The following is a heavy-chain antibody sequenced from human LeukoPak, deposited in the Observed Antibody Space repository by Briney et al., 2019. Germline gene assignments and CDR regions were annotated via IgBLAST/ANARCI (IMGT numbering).Heavy chain of an antibody. CDR2: IYHSGST. V-gene: IGHV4-30-2*01. CDR1: GGSISSGGYY. D-gene: IGHD6-6*01. Sequence: SETLSLTCTVSGGSISSGGYYWSWIRQPPGKGLEWIGYIYHSGSTYYNPSLKSRVTISVDRSKNQFSLKLSSVTAADTAVYYCARELVEFDYWGQGTLVTVSS. J-gene: IGHJ4*02. CDR3: ARELVEFDY.